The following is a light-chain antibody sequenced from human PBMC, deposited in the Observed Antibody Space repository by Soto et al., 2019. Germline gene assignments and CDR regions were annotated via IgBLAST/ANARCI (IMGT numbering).Light chain of an antibody. Sequence: DIQMTQSPSSLSASVGDTVTITCRASPSISNYLNWYQQKPGKAPKVLIYAASSLQSGVPSRFSGSGSETDFTLTISSLQPEDFATYYCQQSFNTPYTFGQGTKVDIK. CDR3: QQSFNTPYT. CDR1: PSISNY. CDR2: AAS. J-gene: IGKJ2*01. V-gene: IGKV1-39*01.